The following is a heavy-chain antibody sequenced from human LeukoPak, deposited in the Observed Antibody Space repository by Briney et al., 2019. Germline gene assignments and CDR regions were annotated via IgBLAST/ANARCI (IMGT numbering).Heavy chain of an antibody. Sequence: PSETLSPTCTVSGGSISSRSYYWGWIRQPPGKGLEWVGSIYYSGSTYYNPSLKSRVTISVDTSKNQFSLKLSSVTAADTAVYYCARSQGIAAAGTYWGQGTLVTVSS. J-gene: IGHJ4*02. CDR2: IYYSGST. D-gene: IGHD6-13*01. CDR3: ARSQGIAAAGTY. V-gene: IGHV4-39*01. CDR1: GGSISSRSYY.